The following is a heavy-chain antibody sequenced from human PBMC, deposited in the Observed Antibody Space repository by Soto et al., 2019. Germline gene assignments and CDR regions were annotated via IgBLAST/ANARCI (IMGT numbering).Heavy chain of an antibody. V-gene: IGHV4-4*02. CDR1: GGSISSSNW. CDR2: MDHGGSS. D-gene: IGHD3-10*01. J-gene: IGHJ4*02. Sequence: SETLSLTCGVSGGSISSSNWWSWVRQPPGKGLEWIGEMDHGGSSNYNPSLNSRVTISVDKSKSQSSLNLRSVTAADTAVYYCARQGVQYGSIDYWGQGTLVTVSS. CDR3: ARQGVQYGSIDY.